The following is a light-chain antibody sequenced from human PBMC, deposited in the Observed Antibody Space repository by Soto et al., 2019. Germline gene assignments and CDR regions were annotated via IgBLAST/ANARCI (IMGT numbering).Light chain of an antibody. CDR2: AAS. CDR3: QQYGSSSIT. V-gene: IGKV3-20*01. J-gene: IGKJ5*01. Sequence: EIVLTQSPGTLSLSPGERATLSCRASQSVDSKDLAWYQQRPGQAPRILIFAASSRATGIPDRFSGSGSGTDFTLTISRLEPEDFAVYYCQQYGSSSITFGQGTRLEIK. CDR1: QSVDSKD.